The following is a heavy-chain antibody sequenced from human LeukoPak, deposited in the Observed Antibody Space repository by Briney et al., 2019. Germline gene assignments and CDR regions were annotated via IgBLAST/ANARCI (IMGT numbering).Heavy chain of an antibody. CDR1: GGTFSSYA. CDR2: IIPTLGIA. J-gene: IGHJ4*02. CDR3: ARGSYGDYGDY. D-gene: IGHD4-17*01. V-gene: IGHV1-69*04. Sequence: ASVKVSCKASGGTFSSYAISWVRQAPGQGLEWMGRIIPTLGIANYAQKFQGRVTITADKSTSTAYMELSSLRSEDTAVYYCARGSYGDYGDYWGQGTLVTVSS.